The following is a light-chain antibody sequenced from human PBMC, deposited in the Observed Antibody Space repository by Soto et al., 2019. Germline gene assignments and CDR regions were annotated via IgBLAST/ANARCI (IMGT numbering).Light chain of an antibody. Sequence: DIQLTQSPSFLSASVGDRVTITCRASQGISSSLAWYQQKPGQAPKLLIYSASSLQGGVPSRFSGSGSGTDFTLTISSLQPEDFSTYYCQQLNNYPITFGQGTRLEIK. CDR3: QQLNNYPIT. J-gene: IGKJ5*01. CDR1: QGISSS. V-gene: IGKV1-9*01. CDR2: SAS.